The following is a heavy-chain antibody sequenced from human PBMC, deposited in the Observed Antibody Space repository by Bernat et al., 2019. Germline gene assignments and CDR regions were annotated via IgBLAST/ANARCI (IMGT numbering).Heavy chain of an antibody. CDR1: GFTFSSYG. J-gene: IGHJ4*02. CDR3: AREISSSSAPTD. Sequence: QVQLVESGGGVVQPGRSLRLSCAASGFTFSSYGMHWVRQAPGKGLEWVAVIWYDGSNKYYADSVKGRFTISRDNSKNTLYLQMNSLRAEDTAVYYWAREISSSSAPTDWGQGTLVTVSS. V-gene: IGHV3-33*01. D-gene: IGHD6-6*01. CDR2: IWYDGSNK.